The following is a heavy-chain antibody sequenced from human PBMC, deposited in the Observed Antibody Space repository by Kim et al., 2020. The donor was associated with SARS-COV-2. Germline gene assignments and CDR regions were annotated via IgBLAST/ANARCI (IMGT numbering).Heavy chain of an antibody. D-gene: IGHD1-7*01. J-gene: IGHJ4*02. CDR3: ARSGYNWNYAWVY. V-gene: IGHV3-30-3*01. CDR2: ISYDGSNK. CDR1: GFTFSSYA. Sequence: GGSLRLSCAASGFTFSSYAMHWVRQAPGKGLEWVAVISYDGSNKYYADSVKGRFTISRDNSKNTLYLQMNSLRAEDTAVYYCARSGYNWNYAWVYWGQGTLVTVSS.